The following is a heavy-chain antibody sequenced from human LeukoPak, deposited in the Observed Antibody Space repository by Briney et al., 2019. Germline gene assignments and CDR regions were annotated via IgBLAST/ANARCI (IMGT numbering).Heavy chain of an antibody. CDR1: GFTFADFA. CDR2: ISWNSGSI. Sequence: GGSLRLSCAASGFTFADFAMHWVRQAPGKGLEWVSGISWNSGSIGYADSVKGRFTISRDNAKNSLYLQMNSLRAEDTALYYCAKDNAARSSSWQYYGMDVWGQGTTVTVSS. V-gene: IGHV3-9*01. J-gene: IGHJ6*02. D-gene: IGHD6-13*01. CDR3: AKDNAARSSSWQYYGMDV.